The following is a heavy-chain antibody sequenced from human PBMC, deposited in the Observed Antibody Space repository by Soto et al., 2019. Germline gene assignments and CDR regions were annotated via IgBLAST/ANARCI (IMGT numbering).Heavy chain of an antibody. V-gene: IGHV4-31*03. Sequence: QVQLQESGPGLVKPSETLSLTCTVSGGSITRGGYYWSWIRQHPGKGLEWIGYIYNSGTTYYNPSLXSXFTISVDTSKNQFSLKLTSVTAAATAVYYCAGDPAPWGQGTLVTVSS. CDR2: IYNSGTT. CDR3: AGDPAP. CDR1: GGSITRGGYY. J-gene: IGHJ5*02.